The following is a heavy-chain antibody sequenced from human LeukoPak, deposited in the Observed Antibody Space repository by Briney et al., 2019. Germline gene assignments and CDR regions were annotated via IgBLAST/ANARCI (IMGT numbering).Heavy chain of an antibody. V-gene: IGHV1-8*02. CDR2: MNPNSGNT. CDR3: AREHSSSWDQFDY. Sequence: ASVKVSFKASGGTFSCYDINWVRQATGQGLEWMGWMNPNSGNTGYAQKFQGRVTMTRNTSISTAFMELSSLRSEDTAVYYCAREHSSSWDQFDYWGQGTLVTVSS. CDR1: GGTFSCYD. D-gene: IGHD6-13*01. J-gene: IGHJ4*02.